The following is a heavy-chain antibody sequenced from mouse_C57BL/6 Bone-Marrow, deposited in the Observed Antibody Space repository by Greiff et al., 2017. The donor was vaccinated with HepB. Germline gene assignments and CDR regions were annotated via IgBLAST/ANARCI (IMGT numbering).Heavy chain of an antibody. CDR1: GYTFTSYW. CDR2: IDPSDSYT. D-gene: IGHD2-12*01. J-gene: IGHJ4*01. Sequence: VQLQQPGAELVMPGASVKLSCKASGYTFTSYWMHWVKQRPGQGLEWIGEIDPSDSYTNYTQKFKGKSTLTVDKSSSTAYMQLSSLTSEDSAVYYCARSGYSVLAMDYWGQGTSVTVSS. V-gene: IGHV1-69*01. CDR3: ARSGYSVLAMDY.